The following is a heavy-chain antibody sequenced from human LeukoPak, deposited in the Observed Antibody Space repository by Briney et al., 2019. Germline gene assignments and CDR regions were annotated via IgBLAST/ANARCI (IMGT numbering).Heavy chain of an antibody. V-gene: IGHV4-39*01. J-gene: IGHJ5*02. CDR2: IYYSGST. CDR3: ARHVGSSWYWEGNWFDP. CDR1: GGSISSSSYY. Sequence: PSETLSLTCTVSGGSISSSSYYWGWIRQPPGKGLEWIGSIYYSGSTYYNPSLKSRVTISVDTSKNQFSLKLSSVTAADTAVYYCARHVGSSWYWEGNWFDPWGQGTLVTVSS. D-gene: IGHD6-13*01.